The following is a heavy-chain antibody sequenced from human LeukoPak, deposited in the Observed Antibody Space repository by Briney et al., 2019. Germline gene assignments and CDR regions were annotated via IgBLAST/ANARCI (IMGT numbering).Heavy chain of an antibody. CDR3: ARGWSSGSCHLDY. CDR1: SGSFSGYY. D-gene: IGHD2-15*01. Sequence: SETLSLTCGVYSGSFSGYYWTWIRQPPGKGLDWIGEINHSGSTNYSPSLKSRVTISVDTSKNQFSLKMYSVTAADAAVYFCARGWSSGSCHLDYWGQGTLVTVSS. CDR2: INHSGST. V-gene: IGHV4-34*01. J-gene: IGHJ4*02.